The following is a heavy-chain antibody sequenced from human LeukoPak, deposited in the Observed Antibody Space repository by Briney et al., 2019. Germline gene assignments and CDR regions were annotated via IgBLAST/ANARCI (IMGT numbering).Heavy chain of an antibody. Sequence: WSLRLSCTVSGFTVSSNSMSWVRQAPGKGLEWVSFIYSGTIHYSDSVKGRFTISRDNSKNTLYLQMNSLRAEDTAVYYCARRAGAYSHPYDYWGQGTLVTVSS. V-gene: IGHV3-53*01. D-gene: IGHD4/OR15-4a*01. J-gene: IGHJ4*02. CDR2: IYSGTI. CDR3: ARRAGAYSHPYDY. CDR1: GFTVSSNS.